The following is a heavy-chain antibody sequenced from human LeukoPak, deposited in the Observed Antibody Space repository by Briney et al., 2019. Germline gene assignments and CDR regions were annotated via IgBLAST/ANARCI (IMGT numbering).Heavy chain of an antibody. J-gene: IGHJ4*02. D-gene: IGHD6-13*01. V-gene: IGHV4-59*01. CDR3: ARGPYSSSWSFDY. CDR2: IYYSGST. Sequence: SETLSLTCTVSGGSISGYYWSWIRLPPGKGLEWIGYIYYSGSTNYNPSLKSRVTISVDTSKNQFSLKLSSVTAADTAVYYCARGPYSSSWSFDYWGQGTLVTVSS. CDR1: GGSISGYY.